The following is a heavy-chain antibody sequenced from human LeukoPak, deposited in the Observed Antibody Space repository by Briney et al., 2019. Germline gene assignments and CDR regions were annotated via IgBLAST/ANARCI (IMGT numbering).Heavy chain of an antibody. Sequence: GGSLRLSCAASGFTFSSYSMNWVRQAPGKGLEWVSYISSSSSTIYYADSVKGRFTISRDNAKNSLYLQMNSLRDEDTAVYYCASGVVVVAATRNGYFQHWGQGTLVTVSS. V-gene: IGHV3-48*02. J-gene: IGHJ1*01. CDR1: GFTFSSYS. CDR3: ASGVVVVAATRNGYFQH. CDR2: ISSSSSTI. D-gene: IGHD2-15*01.